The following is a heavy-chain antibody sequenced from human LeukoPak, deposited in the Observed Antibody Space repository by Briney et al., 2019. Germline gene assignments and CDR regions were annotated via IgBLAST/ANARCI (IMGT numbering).Heavy chain of an antibody. V-gene: IGHV4-4*07. CDR1: GGSISSYY. D-gene: IGHD2/OR15-2a*01. Sequence: SETLSPTCTVSGGSISSYYWSWIRQPAGKGLEWIGRIYTSVSTNYNPTLKSRVTMSVDTSKNQFSLKLSSVTAADTAVYYCARDRYFNLRYYYYYYMDVWGKGTTVTVSS. CDR3: ARDRYFNLRYYYYYYMDV. CDR2: IYTSVST. J-gene: IGHJ6*03.